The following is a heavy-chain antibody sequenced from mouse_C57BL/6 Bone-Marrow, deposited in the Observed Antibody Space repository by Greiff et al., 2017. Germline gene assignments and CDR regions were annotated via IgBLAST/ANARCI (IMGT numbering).Heavy chain of an antibody. D-gene: IGHD2-3*01. CDR3: TTYDGYYWYFDV. CDR1: GFNIKDDY. V-gene: IGHV14-4*01. J-gene: IGHJ1*03. CDR2: IDPENGDT. Sequence: LVESGAELVRPGASVKLSCTASGFNIKDDYMHWVKQRPEQGLEWIGWIDPENGDTEYASKFQGKATITADTSSNTAYLQLSSLTSEDTAVYYCTTYDGYYWYFDVWGTGTTVTVSS.